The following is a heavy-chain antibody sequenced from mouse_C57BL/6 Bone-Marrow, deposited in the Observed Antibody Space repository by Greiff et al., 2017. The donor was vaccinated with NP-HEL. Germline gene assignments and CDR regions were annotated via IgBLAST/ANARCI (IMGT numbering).Heavy chain of an antibody. CDR3: AREGYDGGDFDY. J-gene: IGHJ2*01. Sequence: EVQLVESEGGLVQPGSSMKLSCTASGFTFSDYYMAWVRQVPEKGLEWVANINYDGSSTYYLDSLKSRFIISRDNAKNILYLQMSRLKSEDTATDYCAREGYDGGDFDYWGQGTTLTVSS. CDR2: INYDGSST. CDR1: GFTFSDYY. D-gene: IGHD2-2*01. V-gene: IGHV5-16*01.